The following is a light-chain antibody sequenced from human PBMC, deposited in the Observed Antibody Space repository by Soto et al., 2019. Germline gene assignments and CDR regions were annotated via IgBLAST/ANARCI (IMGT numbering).Light chain of an antibody. V-gene: IGKV3D-20*02. CDR2: GAS. J-gene: IGKJ1*01. CDR1: QSVSSSY. Sequence: EVGLTQSAGALSLSPGERATLSYRASQSVSSSYLAWYQQKPGQAPRLLIYGASSRATGIPDRFSGSGSGTDFTLTISSLEPEDFAVYYCQQCSNWPRTFGQGTKAAIK. CDR3: QQCSNWPRT.